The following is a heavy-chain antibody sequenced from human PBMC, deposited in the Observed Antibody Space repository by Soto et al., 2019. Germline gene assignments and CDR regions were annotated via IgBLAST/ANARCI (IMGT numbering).Heavy chain of an antibody. V-gene: IGHV3-53*01. Sequence: RLSCAASGFTVSSNYMSWVRQAPGKGLEWVSVIYSGGSTYYADSVKGRFTISRDNSKNTLYLQMNSLRAEDTAVYYCARDRRDYYYYGMDVWGQGTTVTVSS. CDR1: GFTVSSNY. CDR3: ARDRRDYYYYGMDV. J-gene: IGHJ6*02. CDR2: IYSGGST.